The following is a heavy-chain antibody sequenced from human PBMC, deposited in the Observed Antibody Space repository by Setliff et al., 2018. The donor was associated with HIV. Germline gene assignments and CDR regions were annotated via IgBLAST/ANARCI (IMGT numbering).Heavy chain of an antibody. CDR3: ARRHRIGSTNGLFDT. Sequence: GASLKISCKGSGYSFTSYWIGWVRQMPGKGLEWVGIIYPGDFETRYGPSFRGQVTISVQKSLNTAYLQWTVLKASDTAMYYCARRHRIGSTNGLFDTWGQGTLVTVSS. CDR2: IYPGDFET. V-gene: IGHV5-51*01. CDR1: GYSFTSYW. D-gene: IGHD2-2*01. J-gene: IGHJ5*02.